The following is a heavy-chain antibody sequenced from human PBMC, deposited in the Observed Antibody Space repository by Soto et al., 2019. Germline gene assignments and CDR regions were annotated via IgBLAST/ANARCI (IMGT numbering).Heavy chain of an antibody. CDR2: IHNSGST. V-gene: IGHV4-59*01. CDR3: ARGYCSSSSGYEFDH. Sequence: QVQLQESGPGLVKPSETLSLTCTVSGGSLTSYYWIWIRQPPGKGLEWIGSIHNSGSTNYNPSLKGRVTMSLDTPKKQCSLKVTSVTAADTAMYYCARGYCSSSSGYEFDHWGQGSLVTVSS. J-gene: IGHJ4*02. CDR1: GGSLTSYY. D-gene: IGHD2-2*01.